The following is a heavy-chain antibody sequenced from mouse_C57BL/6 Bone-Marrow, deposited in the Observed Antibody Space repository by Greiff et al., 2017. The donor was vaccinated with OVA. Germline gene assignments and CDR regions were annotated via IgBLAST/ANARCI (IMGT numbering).Heavy chain of an antibody. CDR3: ARFLGDFDY. CDR2: INPSSGYT. J-gene: IGHJ2*01. D-gene: IGHD4-1*01. Sequence: LVESGAELARPGASVKMSCKASGYTFTSYTMHWVKQRPGQGLEWIGYINPSSGYTKYNQKFKDKATLTADKSSSTAYMQLSSLTSEDSAVYYCARFLGDFDYWGQGTTLTVSS. CDR1: GYTFTSYT. V-gene: IGHV1-4*01.